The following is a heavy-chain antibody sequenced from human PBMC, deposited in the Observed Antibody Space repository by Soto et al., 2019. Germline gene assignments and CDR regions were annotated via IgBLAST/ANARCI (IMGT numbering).Heavy chain of an antibody. CDR3: ARVGYTYGSLDY. V-gene: IGHV3-30-3*01. CDR1: GFTFSSSA. Sequence: PGGSLRLSCEASGFTFSSSAMHWVRQAPGKGMEWVAVISHDGSIKYYADSVKGRFTISRDNAKNSLFLQLNSLRAEDTAVYYCARVGYTYGSLDYWGLGTLVTVSS. D-gene: IGHD5-18*01. J-gene: IGHJ4*02. CDR2: ISHDGSIK.